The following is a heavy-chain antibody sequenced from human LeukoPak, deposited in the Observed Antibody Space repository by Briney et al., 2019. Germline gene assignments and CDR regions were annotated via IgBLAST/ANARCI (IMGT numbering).Heavy chain of an antibody. J-gene: IGHJ4*02. V-gene: IGHV4-30-2*05. CDR2: IYYSGST. CDR3: ARASEVVVAVTFDY. Sequence: QLQLQESGSGLVKPSQTLSLTCAVSGGSISSGGYSWSWIRQPPGKGLEWIGYIYYSGSTYYNPSLKSRVTISVDTSKNQFSLKLSSVTAADTAVYYCARASEVVVAVTFDYWGQGTLVTVSS. D-gene: IGHD2-15*01. CDR1: GGSISSGGYS.